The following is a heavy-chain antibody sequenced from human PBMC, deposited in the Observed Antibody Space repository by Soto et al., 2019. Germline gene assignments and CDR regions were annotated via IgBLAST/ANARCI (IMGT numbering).Heavy chain of an antibody. CDR3: ATQFHHCGGDCYRGPYFGMDV. D-gene: IGHD2-21*02. CDR1: GYAFTGYY. CDR2: INPYTGGT. V-gene: IGHV1-2*02. Sequence: ASVKVSCKASGYAFTGYYVLWVRQAPGQGPECMGWINPYTGGTNYAQEFQGRVTMTRDTSISTAYMELSKLISDDTAVYYCATQFHHCGGDCYRGPYFGMDVWGQGTTVTV. J-gene: IGHJ6*02.